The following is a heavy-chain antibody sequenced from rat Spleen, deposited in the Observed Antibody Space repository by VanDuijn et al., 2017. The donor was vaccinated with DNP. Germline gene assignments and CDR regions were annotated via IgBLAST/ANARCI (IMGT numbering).Heavy chain of an antibody. Sequence: EVQLVESGGDLVQPGRSLKLSCVASGFTFNNYWMTWIRQVPGKGLEWVASITANSGGTYYPDSVKGRFTISRDNAENTQYLQMDSLRSEDTATYYCARIPAGTYYFDYWGQGVMVTVSS. CDR1: GFTFNNYW. CDR3: ARIPAGTYYFDY. J-gene: IGHJ2*01. D-gene: IGHD5-1*01. CDR2: ITANSGGT. V-gene: IGHV5-31*01.